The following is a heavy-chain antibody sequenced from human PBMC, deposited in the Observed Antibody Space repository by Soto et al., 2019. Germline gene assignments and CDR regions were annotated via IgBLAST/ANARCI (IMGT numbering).Heavy chain of an antibody. CDR1: GGSISSSNW. CDR3: ARDGDDSTPYYFDY. Sequence: PSETLSLTCAVSGGSISSSNWWSWVRQPPGKGLERIGEIYHSGSTNYNPSLKSRVTISVDKSKNQFSLKLSSVTAADTAVYYCARDGDDSTPYYFDYWGQGTLVTVSS. J-gene: IGHJ4*02. D-gene: IGHD3-22*01. CDR2: IYHSGST. V-gene: IGHV4-4*02.